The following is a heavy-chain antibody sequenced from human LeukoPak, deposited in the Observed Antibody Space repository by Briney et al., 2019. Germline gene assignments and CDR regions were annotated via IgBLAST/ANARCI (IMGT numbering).Heavy chain of an antibody. Sequence: GGSLRLSCAASGFTFSDYSMNWVRQAPGKGLEWVSYISSSGVIYYADSVKGRFTISRDNAKNSLYLQMNSLRAEDTALYYCANLVLGSSSQNWSMDVWGQGTTVTVSS. V-gene: IGHV3-69-1*01. J-gene: IGHJ6*02. CDR3: ANLVLGSSSQNWSMDV. D-gene: IGHD1-1*01. CDR2: ISSSGVI. CDR1: GFTFSDYS.